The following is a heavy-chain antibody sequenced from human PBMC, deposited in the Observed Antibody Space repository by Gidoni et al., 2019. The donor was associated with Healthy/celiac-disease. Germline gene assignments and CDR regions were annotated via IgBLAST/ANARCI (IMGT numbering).Heavy chain of an antibody. V-gene: IGHV4-39*01. J-gene: IGHJ4*02. CDR3: ARLVAGLDY. CDR2: IYYSGST. D-gene: IGHD6-19*01. Sequence: SIYYSGSTYYNPSLKSRVTISVDTSKNQFSLKLSSVTAADTAVYYCARLVAGLDYWGQGTLVTVSS.